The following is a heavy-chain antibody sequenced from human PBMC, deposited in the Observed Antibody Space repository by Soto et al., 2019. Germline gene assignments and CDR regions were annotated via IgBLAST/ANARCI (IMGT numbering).Heavy chain of an antibody. J-gene: IGHJ4*02. D-gene: IGHD3-3*01. Sequence: ASVKVSCKASGYTFSNYEINWVRQASGQGLEWMGRMNPNDGNTGYAQNFQGRVSMTRNTSINTAYMGLSSLRSDDTAVYYCARGPRESGEWLLFDYWGQGALVTSP. CDR3: ARGPRESGEWLLFDY. CDR2: MNPNDGNT. V-gene: IGHV1-8*01. CDR1: GYTFSNYE.